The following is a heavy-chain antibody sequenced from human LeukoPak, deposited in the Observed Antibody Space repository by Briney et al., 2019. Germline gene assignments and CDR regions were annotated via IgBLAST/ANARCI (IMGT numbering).Heavy chain of an antibody. J-gene: IGHJ6*04. CDR1: GGSFSGYY. D-gene: IGHD5-18*01. V-gene: IGHV4-34*01. CDR2: INHSGST. Sequence: PSETLSLTCAVYGGSFSGYYWSWIRQPPGKGLEWIGEINHSGSTNYNPSLKSRVTISVDTSKNQFSLKLSSVTAADTAVYYCARTRGYSYGYVDYGMDVWGKGTTVTVS. CDR3: ARTRGYSYGYVDYGMDV.